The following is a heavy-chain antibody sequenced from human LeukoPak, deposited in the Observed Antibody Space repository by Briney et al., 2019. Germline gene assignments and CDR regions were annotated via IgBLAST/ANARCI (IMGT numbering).Heavy chain of an antibody. Sequence: SETLSLTCAVSGYSISSGYYWGWIRQPPGKGLEWIGSIFHSGSTYYNPSLKSRVTISIDASKNQFSLKLSSVTAADTAVYYCARDPYLMVRGEGCYFDYWGQGTLVTVSS. V-gene: IGHV4-38-2*02. CDR1: GYSISSGYY. CDR2: IFHSGST. D-gene: IGHD3-10*01. J-gene: IGHJ4*02. CDR3: ARDPYLMVRGEGCYFDY.